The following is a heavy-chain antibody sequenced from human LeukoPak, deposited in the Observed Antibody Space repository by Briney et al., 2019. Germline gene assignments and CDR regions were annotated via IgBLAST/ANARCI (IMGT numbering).Heavy chain of an antibody. D-gene: IGHD1-1*01. CDR2: IYYSGST. V-gene: IGHV4-39*01. CDR1: GGSISSSSYY. J-gene: IGHJ5*02. Sequence: SETLSLTCTVSGGSISSSSYYWGWIRQPPGKGLEWIGSIYYSGSTYYNPSLKSRVTISVDTSKNQFSLKLRSVTAADTAVYYCARLTGTPGHNWFDPWGQGTLVTVSS. CDR3: ARLTGTPGHNWFDP.